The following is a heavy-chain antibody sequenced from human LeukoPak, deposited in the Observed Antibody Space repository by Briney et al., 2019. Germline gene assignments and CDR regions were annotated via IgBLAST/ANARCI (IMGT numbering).Heavy chain of an antibody. CDR2: ISTSSSYI. CDR1: GFTFSSYS. Sequence: GSLRLSCTASGFTFSSYSMNWVRQAPGKGLEWVSSISTSSSYIYYADSVKGRFTISRDNARNSLHLQMNTLRAEDTAVYYCASHYYDSSGYWALIDYWGQGTLVTVSS. V-gene: IGHV3-21*01. J-gene: IGHJ4*02. CDR3: ASHYYDSSGYWALIDY. D-gene: IGHD3-22*01.